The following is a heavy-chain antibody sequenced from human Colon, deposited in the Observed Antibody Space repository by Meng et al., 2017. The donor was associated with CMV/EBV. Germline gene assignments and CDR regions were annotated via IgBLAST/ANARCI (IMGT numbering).Heavy chain of an antibody. CDR3: ATPLWSYNDF. D-gene: IGHD3-10*01. CDR1: GYTLTELS. CDR2: FDAEHGET. V-gene: IGHV1-24*01. J-gene: IGHJ4*02. Sequence: ASVKVSCKVSGYTLTELSMHWVRQAPGKGLEWMGGFDAEHGETFYAQKFQGRVTMTEDRSTDTAYMELSSLRSEDTAVYYCATPLWSYNDFWGQGTLVTVSS.